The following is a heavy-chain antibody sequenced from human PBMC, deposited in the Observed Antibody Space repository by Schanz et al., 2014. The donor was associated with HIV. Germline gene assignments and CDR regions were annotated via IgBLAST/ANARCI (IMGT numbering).Heavy chain of an antibody. V-gene: IGHV3-21*01. CDR2: ISSGNSYI. Sequence: VQLVESGGGVVQPGRSLRLSCAASGFTFRSYSMNWVRQAPGKGLEWVSSISSGNSYIYYADSVKGRFTISRDDAKSSLFLQMNSLRAEDTAVYYCARGDAARGDYWGQGTLVTVSS. CDR1: GFTFRSYS. D-gene: IGHD6-6*01. J-gene: IGHJ4*02. CDR3: ARGDAARGDY.